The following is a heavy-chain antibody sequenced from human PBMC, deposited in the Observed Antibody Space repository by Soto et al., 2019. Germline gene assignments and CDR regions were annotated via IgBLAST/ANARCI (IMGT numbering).Heavy chain of an antibody. CDR2: LSDSGGRT. D-gene: IGHD6-13*01. CDR1: GFTFSSHA. V-gene: IGHV3-23*01. CDR3: AKVSSSWYAGVFDL. J-gene: IGHJ4*02. Sequence: EVQLLESGGGLVQPGGSLRLSCTASGFTFSSHAMTWVRQAPGKGLEWVSGLSDSGGRTSYADSVKGRFTISSDNSMNTLYLPMNTLRADDTAVYYCAKVSSSWYAGVFDLWGQGTLVTVSS.